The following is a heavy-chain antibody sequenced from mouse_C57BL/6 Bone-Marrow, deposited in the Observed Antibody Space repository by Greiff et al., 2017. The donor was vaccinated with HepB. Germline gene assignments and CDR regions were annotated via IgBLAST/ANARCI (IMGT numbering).Heavy chain of an antibody. J-gene: IGHJ4*01. CDR1: GVDFSRYW. CDR3: ARMGYLYYAMDY. CDR2: INPDSSTI. V-gene: IGHV4-1*01. Sequence: CEASGVDFSRYWMSWVRRAPGKGLEWIGEINPDSSTINYAPSLKDKFIISRDNAKNTLYLQMSKVRSEDTALYYCARMGYLYYAMDYWGQGTSVTVSS.